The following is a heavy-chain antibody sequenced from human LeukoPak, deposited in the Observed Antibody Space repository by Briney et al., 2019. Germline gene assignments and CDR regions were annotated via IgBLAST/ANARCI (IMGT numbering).Heavy chain of an antibody. CDR2: INPNSGGT. V-gene: IGHV1-2*02. CDR3: ARGFQFCDF. Sequence: ASVKVSCKASGYIFTDYYMHWVRQAPGQGLEWMGWINPNSGGTNYAQKFQGRVTMIRDTPISTAYMDLSRLTSDDTAVYYCARGFQFCDFWGQGTLVTVSS. D-gene: IGHD3-3*01. CDR1: GYIFTDYY. J-gene: IGHJ4*02.